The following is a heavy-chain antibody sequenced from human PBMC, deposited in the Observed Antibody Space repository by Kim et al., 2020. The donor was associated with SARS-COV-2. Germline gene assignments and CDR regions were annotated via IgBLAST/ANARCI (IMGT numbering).Heavy chain of an antibody. CDR2: IYYSGST. D-gene: IGHD3-16*01. Sequence: SETLSLTCTVSGGSINSYYWSWIRQPPGKGLEWIGYIYYSGSTNYNPSLKSRVTISVDTSKNQFSLKLNSVTAADTAVYYCARDLRGTSCLDYWGQGALVTVSS. CDR1: GGSINSYY. CDR3: ARDLRGTSCLDY. V-gene: IGHV4-59*01. J-gene: IGHJ4*02.